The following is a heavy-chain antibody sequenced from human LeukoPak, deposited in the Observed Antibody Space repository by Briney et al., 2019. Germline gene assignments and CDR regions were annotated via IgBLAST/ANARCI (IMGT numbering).Heavy chain of an antibody. V-gene: IGHV4-4*07. CDR3: ASSWFAVAGTETNWFDP. J-gene: IGHJ5*02. D-gene: IGHD6-19*01. CDR1: GGSISSYY. CDR2: IYTSGST. Sequence: SETLSLTCTVSGGSISSYYWSWIRQPAGKGLEWIGRIYTSGSTNYNPSLKSRVTMSVDTSKKQFSLKLSSVTAADTAVYYCASSWFAVAGTETNWFDPWGQGTLVTVSS.